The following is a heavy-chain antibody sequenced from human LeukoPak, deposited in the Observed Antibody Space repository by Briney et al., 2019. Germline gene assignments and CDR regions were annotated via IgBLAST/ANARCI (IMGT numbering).Heavy chain of an antibody. V-gene: IGHV1-46*01. CDR3: ARGGLLWFGEYYPVP. J-gene: IGHJ5*02. D-gene: IGHD3-10*01. CDR1: GYTFTSYY. Sequence: ASVTVSCKPSGYTFTSYYMHWVRQAPGQGLEWMGIINPSGGSTSYAQKFQGRVTMTRDTSTCTVYMELSSLRSEDTAVYYCARGGLLWFGEYYPVPWGQGTLVTVSS. CDR2: INPSGGST.